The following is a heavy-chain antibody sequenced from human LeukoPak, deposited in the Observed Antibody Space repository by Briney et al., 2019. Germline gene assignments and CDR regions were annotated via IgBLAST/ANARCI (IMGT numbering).Heavy chain of an antibody. CDR3: ARESLRGVLRYYYSGMDV. CDR1: GGSFSGYY. Sequence: PSETLSLTCAVYGGSFSGYYWSWIRQPPGKGLEWIGEINHSGSTNYNPSLKSRVTISVDTSKNQFSLKLSSVTAADTAVYYCARESLRGVLRYYYSGMDVWGQGTTVTVSS. CDR2: INHSGST. J-gene: IGHJ6*02. D-gene: IGHD2-8*01. V-gene: IGHV4-34*01.